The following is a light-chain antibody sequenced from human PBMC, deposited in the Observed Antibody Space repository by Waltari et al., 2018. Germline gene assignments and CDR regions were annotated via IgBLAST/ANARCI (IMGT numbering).Light chain of an antibody. V-gene: IGLV3-21*02. Sequence: SYVVTQVPSVSVAPGQTARITCGGNNIGRENVHWYQQQPGQAPVLVVYDDRYRTAGVTDRFSGFNSGDTATLMISRAEAGDEADYYCQVGGSGTDPVVFGGGTRLTVL. CDR2: DDR. CDR3: QVGGSGTDPVV. CDR1: NIGREN. J-gene: IGLJ2*01.